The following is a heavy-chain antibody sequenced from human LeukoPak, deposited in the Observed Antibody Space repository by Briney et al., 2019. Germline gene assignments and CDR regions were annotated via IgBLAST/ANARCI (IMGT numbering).Heavy chain of an antibody. D-gene: IGHD6-19*01. V-gene: IGHV3-30*03. CDR1: GFTFSSYW. CDR2: ISYDGSNK. J-gene: IGHJ4*02. Sequence: GGSLRLSCVASGFTFSSYWMHWVRQAPGKGLEWLAVISYDGSNKYYADSVKGRFTISRDNAKNSLYLQMNSLRAEDTAVYYCARDPGSHNSSGWYDYWGQGTLVTVSS. CDR3: ARDPGSHNSSGWYDY.